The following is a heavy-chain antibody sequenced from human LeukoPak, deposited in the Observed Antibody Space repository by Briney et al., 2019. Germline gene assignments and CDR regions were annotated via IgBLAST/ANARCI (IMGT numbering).Heavy chain of an antibody. CDR3: AKDHVSRDP. CDR1: GFPFSISA. V-gene: IGHV3-23*01. J-gene: IGHJ5*02. Sequence: GGSLRLSCVASGFPFSISAITWVRQAPGKGLEWVSVISRSGGDTHYADSVKGRFTISRDNSKNTLYLQMNSLRAEDTAVYYCAKDHVSRDPWGQGTLVTVSS. CDR2: ISRSGGDT.